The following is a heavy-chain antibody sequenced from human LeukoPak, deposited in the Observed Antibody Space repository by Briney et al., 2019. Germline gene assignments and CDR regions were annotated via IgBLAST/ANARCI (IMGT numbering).Heavy chain of an antibody. CDR2: MSTSCSNI. D-gene: IGHD1-14*01. Sequence: GGSLRLSCAASGFTFSDYYMSWIRQAPGQGLERVSYMSTSCSNIYYANSARGRFTISTVDAKNSLYLQLKSLIADDEAADYCATNPLTQNDYWGQGTLVSVSS. CDR3: ATNPLTQNDY. V-gene: IGHV3-11*04. CDR1: GFTFSDYY. J-gene: IGHJ4*02.